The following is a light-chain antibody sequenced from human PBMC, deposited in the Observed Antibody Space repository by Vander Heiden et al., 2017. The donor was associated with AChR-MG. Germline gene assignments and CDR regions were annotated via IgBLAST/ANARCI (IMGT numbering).Light chain of an antibody. J-gene: IGKJ1*01. CDR1: QGISNY. Sequence: DIQMTQSPSSLSASVGDRVTITCRASQGISNYLAWYQQRPGKVPKLLIYDASTLQSGVPSRFSGSGSGTDFTLTIRSLHPEDVATYYCQKYNSAPAWTFGQGTKVEIK. CDR3: QKYNSAPAWT. CDR2: DAS. V-gene: IGKV1-27*01.